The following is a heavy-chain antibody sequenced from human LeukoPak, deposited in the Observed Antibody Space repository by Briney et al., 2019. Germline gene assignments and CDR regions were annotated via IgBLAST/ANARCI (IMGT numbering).Heavy chain of an antibody. Sequence: GGSLRLSCAASGFTFSSYAMHWVRQAPGKGLEWVAVISYDGSNKYYADSVKGRFTISRDNSKNTLYLQMNSLRAEDPAVYYCARSYDSSGYYFDYWGQGTLVTVSS. CDR2: ISYDGSNK. CDR3: ARSYDSSGYYFDY. D-gene: IGHD3-22*01. J-gene: IGHJ4*02. CDR1: GFTFSSYA. V-gene: IGHV3-30*04.